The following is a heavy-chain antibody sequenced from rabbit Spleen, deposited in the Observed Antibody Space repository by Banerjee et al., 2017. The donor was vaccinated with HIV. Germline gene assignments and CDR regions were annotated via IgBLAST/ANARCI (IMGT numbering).Heavy chain of an antibody. CDR3: ARDSGSSFSSYGMDL. D-gene: IGHD8-1*01. Sequence: QQLVESGGGLVKPGASLTLTCKASGFSFSSGYDMCWVRQAPGKGLEWIACIYNGDIGSRTYYATWAKGRFTISKTSTTVTLQMTSLTAADTATYFCARDSGSSFSSYGMDLWGPGTLVTVS. J-gene: IGHJ6*01. CDR2: IYNGDIGSRT. V-gene: IGHV1S40*01. CDR1: GFSFSSGYD.